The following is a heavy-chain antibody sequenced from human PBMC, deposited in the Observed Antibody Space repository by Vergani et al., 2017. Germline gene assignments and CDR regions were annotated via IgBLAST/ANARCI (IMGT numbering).Heavy chain of an antibody. CDR2: MYHSGST. D-gene: IGHD3-10*01. V-gene: IGHV4-59*01. J-gene: IGHJ5*02. Sequence: QVRLQESGPGLVKPSETLSLTCSVSCGSMSGYYWSWIRQPPGKELEWIGYMYHSGSTNYNPSLETRVTRSGDTSKNQFSLKLNSVTAADTAVYYCGRVADFYGLGSRLLDLWGQGILVTVSS. CDR3: GRVADFYGLGSRLLDL. CDR1: CGSMSGYY.